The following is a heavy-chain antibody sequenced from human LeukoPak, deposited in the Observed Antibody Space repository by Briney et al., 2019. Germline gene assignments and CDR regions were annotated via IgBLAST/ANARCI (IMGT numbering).Heavy chain of an antibody. CDR1: GGSISTDY. J-gene: IGHJ3*02. V-gene: IGHV4-59*01. CDR2: INYSGST. CDR3: ARIPPRRTLGKGGAFDI. D-gene: IGHD1/OR15-1a*01. Sequence: SETLSLTCTVSGGSISTDYWSWIRQPPGKGLDWIGYINYSGSTYYNPSLRSRVTISVDVSTNQLSLTLTSVTDADTALYYCARIPPRRTLGKGGAFDIWGQGTLVSVHS.